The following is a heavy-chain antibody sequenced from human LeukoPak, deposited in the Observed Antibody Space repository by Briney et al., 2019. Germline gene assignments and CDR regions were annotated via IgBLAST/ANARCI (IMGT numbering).Heavy chain of an antibody. D-gene: IGHD1-1*01. J-gene: IGHJ3*02. V-gene: IGHV4-34*01. CDR2: INHSGST. CDR1: GGSFSGYY. CDR3: ARGYNWNDFRTWGAFDI. Sequence: KSSETLSLTCAVYGGSFSGYYWSWIRQPPGKGLEWIGEINHSGSTNYNPSLKSRVTISVDTSKNQFSLKRSSVTAADMAVYYCARGYNWNDFRTWGAFDIWGQGTMVTVSS.